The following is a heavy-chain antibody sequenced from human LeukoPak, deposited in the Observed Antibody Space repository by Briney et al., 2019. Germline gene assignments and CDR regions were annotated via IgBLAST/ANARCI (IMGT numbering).Heavy chain of an antibody. CDR1: GFTFSTYW. CDR3: AKDLIAAAGWQFDY. V-gene: IGHV3-9*01. CDR2: ISWNSGSI. D-gene: IGHD6-13*01. Sequence: GGSLRLSCAASGFTFSTYWMHWVRQAPGKGLEWVSGISWNSGSIGYADSVKGRFTISRDNAKNSLYLQMNSLRAEDTALYYCAKDLIAAAGWQFDYWGQGTLVTVSS. J-gene: IGHJ4*02.